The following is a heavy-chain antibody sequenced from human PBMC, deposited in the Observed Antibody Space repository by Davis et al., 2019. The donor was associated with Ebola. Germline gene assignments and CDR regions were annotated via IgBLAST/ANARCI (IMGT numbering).Heavy chain of an antibody. D-gene: IGHD1-26*01. CDR2: VNSADT. V-gene: IGHV3-23*01. Sequence: PGGSLRLSCAASGFTFSNYAINWVRQAPGKGLEWVSTYVNSADTYYADSVKGRFTISRDNSKNTLYLQMNGLRVEDTAIYYCAKDTSNIWFDIWGQGTMVTVSS. CDR3: AKDTSNIWFDI. CDR1: GFTFSNYA. J-gene: IGHJ3*02.